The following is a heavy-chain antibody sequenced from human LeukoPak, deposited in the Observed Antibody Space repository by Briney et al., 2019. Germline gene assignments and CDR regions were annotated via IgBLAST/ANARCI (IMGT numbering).Heavy chain of an antibody. J-gene: IGHJ3*02. CDR1: GFTFSDYY. V-gene: IGHV3-11*01. CDR2: ISSSGSTI. CDR3: ATTPSAFDI. Sequence: PGGSLRLSCAASGFTFSDYYMRCIRQAPGKGLEWVPYISSSGSTIYYPDSVKGRFTISRNNTKNSLYLQMTSLRAEDTAVYYGATTPSAFDIWGQGTMVTVSS.